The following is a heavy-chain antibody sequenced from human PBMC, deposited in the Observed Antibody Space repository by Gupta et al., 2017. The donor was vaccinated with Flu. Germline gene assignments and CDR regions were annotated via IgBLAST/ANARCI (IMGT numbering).Heavy chain of an antibody. V-gene: IGHV3-74*01. CDR2: INGDGSST. D-gene: IGHD3-3*01. J-gene: IGHJ6*03. CDR1: LSRYW. Sequence: LSRYWMHWVRQAPGKGLVWVSGINGDGSSTNYSDSVKGRFTISRDNAKNTLYVQMNSLRAEDTAVYYCARGHYDFFYYMDVWGKGTTVTVSS. CDR3: ARGHYDFFYYMDV.